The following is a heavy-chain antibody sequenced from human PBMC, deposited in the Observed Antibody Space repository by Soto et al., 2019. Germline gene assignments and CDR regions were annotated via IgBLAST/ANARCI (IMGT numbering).Heavy chain of an antibody. CDR2: ISAHNCNT. D-gene: IGHD1-1*01. V-gene: IGHV1-18*01. J-gene: IGHJ4*02. Sequence: QVHLVQSGAEVKKPGASVKVSCQASGYAFTTYGITWVRQAPGQGLEWMGWISAHNCNTNYAQKLQGRVTVTRDTSTSTAYMELRSLRSDDTAVYYCARGRYGDYWGQGALVTVSS. CDR3: ARGRYGDY. CDR1: GYAFTTYG.